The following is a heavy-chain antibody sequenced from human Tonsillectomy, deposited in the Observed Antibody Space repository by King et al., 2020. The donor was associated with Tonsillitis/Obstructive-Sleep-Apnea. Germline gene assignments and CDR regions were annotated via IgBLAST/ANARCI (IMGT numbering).Heavy chain of an antibody. CDR2: IYHSGST. D-gene: IGHD3-3*01. Sequence: QLQESGPGLVKPSETLSLTCTVFGGPISSGSYYWGWIRQPPGKGVEWIGRIYHSGSTYYNPSLKSRVTISVDTSKNQLSLKLSSVTAADTAVYYCARQVDLEWLLYFDNWGQGTLVTVSS. V-gene: IGHV4-39*01. CDR3: ARQVDLEWLLYFDN. CDR1: GGPISSGSYY. J-gene: IGHJ4*02.